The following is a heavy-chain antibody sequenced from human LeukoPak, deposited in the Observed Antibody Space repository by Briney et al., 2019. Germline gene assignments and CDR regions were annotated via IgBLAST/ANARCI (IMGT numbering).Heavy chain of an antibody. V-gene: IGHV1-2*02. CDR1: GYTFTGYY. CDR2: INSDSGFT. J-gene: IGHJ5*02. CDR3: ARNFDMKGFDP. Sequence: ASVKVSCKASGYTFTGYYMNWVRQAPGQGLEWMGWINSDSGFTKYAQKFQGRVTMTRDTSITTVYMDLTRLTSGDTAVYYCARNFDMKGFDPWGQGTLVTVSS. D-gene: IGHD3-9*01.